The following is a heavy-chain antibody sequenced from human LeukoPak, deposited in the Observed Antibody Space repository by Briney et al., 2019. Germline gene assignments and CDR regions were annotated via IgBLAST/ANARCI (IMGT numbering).Heavy chain of an antibody. CDR3: ARGPYSSSWYYFEY. J-gene: IGHJ4*02. D-gene: IGHD6-13*01. CDR2: IWFDGINQ. CDR1: GFIFTSHG. Sequence: GGSLRLSCAASGFIFTSHGMHWVRQAPGKGLEWVAVIWFDGINQFYADSVKGRFTISRDNSKNTLYLQMNSLRAEDTAVYYCARGPYSSSWYYFEYWGQGTLVTVSS. V-gene: IGHV3-33*01.